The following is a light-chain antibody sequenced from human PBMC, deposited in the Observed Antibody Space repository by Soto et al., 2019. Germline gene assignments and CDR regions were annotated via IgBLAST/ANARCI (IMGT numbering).Light chain of an antibody. CDR1: QSVSSSY. Sequence: EIVLTQSPGTLSLSPGERATLSCRASQSVSSSYLAWYQQKPGQAPRLLIYGASSRATGIPDRFSGSGSGTDFALTISSLQAEDVAVYSCQQYYRTPITFGGGTKVDIK. CDR2: GAS. J-gene: IGKJ4*01. V-gene: IGKV3-20*01. CDR3: QQYYRTPIT.